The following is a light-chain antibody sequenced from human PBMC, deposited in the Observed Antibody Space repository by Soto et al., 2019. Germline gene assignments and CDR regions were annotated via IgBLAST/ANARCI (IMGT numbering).Light chain of an antibody. CDR1: QGIRND. V-gene: IGKV1-17*01. CDR2: AAS. J-gene: IGKJ1*01. Sequence: DIQMTQSPSSLSASVGDRVTITCRASQGIRNDLGWFQQKPGKAPKRLIYAASSLQSGVQSRFNGRASGTEFTLPIITLPPEDFATYYCLQHNSYPWPFGQGTKVEIK. CDR3: LQHNSYPWP.